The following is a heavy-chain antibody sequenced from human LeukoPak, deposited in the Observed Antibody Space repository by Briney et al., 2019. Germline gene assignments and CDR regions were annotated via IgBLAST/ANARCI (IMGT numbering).Heavy chain of an antibody. Sequence: SETLSLTCAVYGGSFSGYYWSWIRQPPGKGLEWIGEINHSGSTNYNPSLKSRVTISVDTSKNQFSLKLSSVTAADTAVYYCAGSPRGYGDYLPGAFDIWGQGTMVTVSS. V-gene: IGHV4-34*01. CDR2: INHSGST. J-gene: IGHJ3*02. D-gene: IGHD4-17*01. CDR1: GGSFSGYY. CDR3: AGSPRGYGDYLPGAFDI.